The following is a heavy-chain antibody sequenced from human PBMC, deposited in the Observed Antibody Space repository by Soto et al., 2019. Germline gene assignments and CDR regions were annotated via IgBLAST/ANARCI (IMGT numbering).Heavy chain of an antibody. Sequence: PSETLSLTCAVSGGSISSGGYSWCWIRQPPGKGLEWIGYIYHSGSTYYNPSLKSRVTISVDRSKNQFSLKLSSVTAADTAVYYCARDRGYYGMDVWGQGTTVTVSS. CDR3: ARDRGYYGMDV. J-gene: IGHJ6*02. CDR1: GGSISSGGYS. V-gene: IGHV4-30-2*01. CDR2: IYHSGST.